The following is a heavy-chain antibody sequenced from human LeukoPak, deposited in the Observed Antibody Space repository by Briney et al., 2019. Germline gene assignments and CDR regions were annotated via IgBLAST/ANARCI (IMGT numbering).Heavy chain of an antibody. V-gene: IGHV4-34*01. D-gene: IGHD2-2*01. Sequence: SETLSLTCAVYGGSFSVYYWSWLRQPPGKGLEWIGEINHSGSTNYNPSLKSRVTISVDTSKNQFSLKLSSVTAADTAVYYCARGGRYCSSTSCRKNWFDPWGQGTLVTVSS. CDR3: ARGGRYCSSTSCRKNWFDP. CDR1: GGSFSVYY. J-gene: IGHJ5*02. CDR2: INHSGST.